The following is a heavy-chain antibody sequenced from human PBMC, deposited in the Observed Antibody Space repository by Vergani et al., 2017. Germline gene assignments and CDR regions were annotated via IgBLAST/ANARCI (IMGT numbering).Heavy chain of an antibody. CDR1: GGTFSSYA. Sequence: QVQLVQSGAEVKKPGSSVKVSCKASGGTFSSYAISWVRQAPGQGLEWMGRIIPIFGTANYAQKFQGRVTITADESTSTAYMELSSLRSEDTAVYYGASTGEGDNNGGPYCNSYGMDVWSQGTTVTVSS. CDR2: IIPIFGTA. J-gene: IGHJ6*02. D-gene: IGHD1-14*01. V-gene: IGHV1-69*13. CDR3: ASTGEGDNNGGPYCNSYGMDV.